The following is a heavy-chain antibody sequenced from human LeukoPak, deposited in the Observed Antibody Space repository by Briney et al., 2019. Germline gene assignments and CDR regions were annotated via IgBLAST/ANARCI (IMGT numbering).Heavy chain of an antibody. D-gene: IGHD3-22*01. Sequence: ASVKVSCRASGYTLTELSMHWVRQAPGKGLEWMGAFDPEDGETIYAQKFQGRVTMTEDTSTDPAYMELSSLRSEDTAVYYCATAPHQYYYDSSGSHFDYWGQGTLVTVSS. V-gene: IGHV1-24*01. CDR1: GYTLTELS. J-gene: IGHJ4*02. CDR3: ATAPHQYYYDSSGSHFDY. CDR2: FDPEDGET.